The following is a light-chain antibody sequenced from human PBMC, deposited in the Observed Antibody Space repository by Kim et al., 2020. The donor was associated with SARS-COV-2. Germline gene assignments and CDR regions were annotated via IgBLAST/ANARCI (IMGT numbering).Light chain of an antibody. V-gene: IGKV1-17*01. CDR1: QGIRTD. CDR2: AAS. J-gene: IGKJ1*01. Sequence: ASVGDRVTITCRASQGIRTDLAWYQQKAGKAPKRLIYAASTLQSGVPSRFSGSGLGTEFTLTIDSLQSEDFATYYCLQHDSYPLTFGQGTKVDIK. CDR3: LQHDSYPLT.